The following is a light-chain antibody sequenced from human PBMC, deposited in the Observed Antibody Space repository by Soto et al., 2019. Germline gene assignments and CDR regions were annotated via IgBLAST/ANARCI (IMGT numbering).Light chain of an antibody. Sequence: ESMLTQSPATLSLSPGERATLSCRASQSVRSYLAWYQQKPGQAPRLLIYDASNRAPGIPARFSGSGSGTDFTLTISSLEPGDFAVYYCQQRSSWPRITFGQGTRLDIK. V-gene: IGKV3-11*01. CDR3: QQRSSWPRIT. CDR1: QSVRSY. J-gene: IGKJ5*01. CDR2: DAS.